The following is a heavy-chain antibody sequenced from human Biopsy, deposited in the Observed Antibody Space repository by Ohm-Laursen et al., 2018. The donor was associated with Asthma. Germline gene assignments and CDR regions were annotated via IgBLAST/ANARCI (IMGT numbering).Heavy chain of an antibody. CDR1: GGSMSSSSYY. CDR2: ISYTGGA. V-gene: IGHV4-39*01. D-gene: IGHD7-27*01. Sequence: SETLSLTCPVSGGSMSSSSYYWGWIRQPPGKGLEWMGSISYTGGAYHNPSLKSRVTISVDTSKNHFSLKLSSVTAADTAVYYCARHWDWGSFFDYWGQGTPVTVSS. J-gene: IGHJ4*02. CDR3: ARHWDWGSFFDY.